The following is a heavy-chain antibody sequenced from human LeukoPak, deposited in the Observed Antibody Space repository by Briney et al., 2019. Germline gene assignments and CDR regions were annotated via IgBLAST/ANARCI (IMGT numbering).Heavy chain of an antibody. J-gene: IGHJ6*03. V-gene: IGHV3-15*01. D-gene: IGHD3-3*01. Sequence: PGGSLRLSCAASGFTFSNAWMSWVRQAPGKGLEWVGRIKSKTDGGTTDYAAPVKGRFTISRDDSKNTLYLQTNSLKTEDTAVYYCTTDVVQGHYDFWSGQNYYMDVWGKGTTVTVSS. CDR3: TTDVVQGHYDFWSGQNYYMDV. CDR2: IKSKTDGGTT. CDR1: GFTFSNAW.